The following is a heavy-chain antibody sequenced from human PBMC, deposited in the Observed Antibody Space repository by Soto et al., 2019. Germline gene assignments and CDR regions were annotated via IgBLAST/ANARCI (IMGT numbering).Heavy chain of an antibody. D-gene: IGHD6-25*01. V-gene: IGHV1-18*01. CDR2: ISAHNGDT. Sequence: QVQLVQSGAEVKKPGASVKVSCKASGYTFTSYGISWVRQAPGQGLEWMGWISAHNGDTNYAQNLQGRVTMTTDTSTSTAYRELRSLRTDDTAVYYCARAPRSGWYAPWGQGTLVTVSS. CDR3: ARAPRSGWYAP. CDR1: GYTFTSYG. J-gene: IGHJ5*02.